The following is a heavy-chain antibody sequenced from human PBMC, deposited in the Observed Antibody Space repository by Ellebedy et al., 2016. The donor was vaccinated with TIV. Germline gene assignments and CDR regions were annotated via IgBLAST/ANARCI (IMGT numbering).Heavy chain of an antibody. CDR2: ISSSGSTI. J-gene: IGHJ6*02. CDR1: GFTFSSYA. D-gene: IGHD6-13*01. CDR3: ARDLGSSSWYRHLGYYYGMDV. V-gene: IGHV3-11*01. Sequence: GESLKISXAASGFTFSSYAMSWIRQAPGKGLEWVSYISSSGSTIYYADSVKGRFTISRDNAKNSLYLQMNSLRAEDTAVYYCARDLGSSSWYRHLGYYYGMDVWGQGTTVTVSS.